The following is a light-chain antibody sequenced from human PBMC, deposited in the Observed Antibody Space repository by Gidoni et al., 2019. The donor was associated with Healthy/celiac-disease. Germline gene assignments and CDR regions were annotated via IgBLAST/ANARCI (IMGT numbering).Light chain of an antibody. Sequence: EIVLTQSPGTLPLSPGERATLSCRTSQSISSNYVAWYQQKSGQAPRLLIHGASSRATGIPDRFSGSGSGTDFTLTISTLEPGDFAVYYCQQYGTSPQTFGQGTKVEIK. V-gene: IGKV3-20*01. CDR2: GAS. CDR3: QQYGTSPQT. J-gene: IGKJ1*01. CDR1: QSISSNY.